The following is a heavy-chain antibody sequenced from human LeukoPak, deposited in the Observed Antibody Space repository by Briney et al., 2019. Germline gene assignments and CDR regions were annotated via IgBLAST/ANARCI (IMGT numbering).Heavy chain of an antibody. J-gene: IGHJ3*02. D-gene: IGHD3-22*01. CDR1: GFTFSSYS. Sequence: GGSLRLSCAASGFTFSSYSMNWVRQAPGKGLEWVSSISSSSSYIYYADSVKGRFTISRDNAKNSLYLQMNSLRAEDTAVYYCAREDDSSGAFDIWGQGTMVTVCS. CDR3: AREDDSSGAFDI. V-gene: IGHV3-21*01. CDR2: ISSSSSYI.